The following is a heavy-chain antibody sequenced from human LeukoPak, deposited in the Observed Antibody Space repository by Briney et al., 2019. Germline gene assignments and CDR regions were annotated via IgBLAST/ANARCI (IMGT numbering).Heavy chain of an antibody. CDR2: ISVSGTTI. CDR1: GFTFSDYE. CDR3: ARIQGMIVVAYYYYYMDV. V-gene: IGHV3-48*01. Sequence: GGSLRLSCAASGFTFSDYEMNWVRQAPGKGLEWLSHISVSGTTIHYADSVKGRFTISRDNAKNSVYLQMNSLRAEDTAVYYCARIQGMIVVAYYYYYMDVWGKGTTVTISS. D-gene: IGHD3-22*01. J-gene: IGHJ6*03.